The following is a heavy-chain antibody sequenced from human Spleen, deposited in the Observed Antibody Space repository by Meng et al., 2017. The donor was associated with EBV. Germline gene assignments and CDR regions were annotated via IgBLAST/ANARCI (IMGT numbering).Heavy chain of an antibody. D-gene: IGHD6-19*01. CDR1: GVPISSSGYY. CDR2: IYYSGTT. Sequence: QVRQQAVALGLVKAPQILSRTGVVFGVPISSSGYYWSWIRQPPGKGLEWIGYIYYSGTTYYNPYLKRRVTRSVDTSTNQFSLRLTSVTAADTAVYYCARPFPTWQSPRLDPFGAWGQGTLVTVSS. V-gene: IGHV4-30-4*01. J-gene: IGHJ5*02. CDR3: ARPFPTWQSPRLDPFGA.